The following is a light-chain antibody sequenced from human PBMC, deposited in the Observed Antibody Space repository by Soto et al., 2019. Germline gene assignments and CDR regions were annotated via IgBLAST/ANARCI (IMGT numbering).Light chain of an antibody. CDR2: GAS. V-gene: IGKV3-20*01. J-gene: IGKJ1*01. Sequence: EIVLTQSPGTLSLSPGERATLSCRASQSVSSSYLAWYQQKPGQAPSLLIYGASSRATGIPDRFSGSGSGTVFTLTISRLEPEDFAVYYCQQYGSSRWTFGQGTKVEIK. CDR3: QQYGSSRWT. CDR1: QSVSSSY.